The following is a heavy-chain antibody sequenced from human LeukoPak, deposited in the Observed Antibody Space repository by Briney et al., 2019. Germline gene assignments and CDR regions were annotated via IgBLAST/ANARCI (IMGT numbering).Heavy chain of an antibody. V-gene: IGHV3-23*01. CDR2: ISGSGGST. CDR1: GFTLSSYA. D-gene: IGHD4-17*01. CDR3: AKGLTVTTYDWYFDL. Sequence: GGSLRLSCAASGFTLSSYAMSWVRQAPGKGLEWVSAISGSGGSTYYADSVKGRFTISRDNSKNTLYLQMNSLRAEDTAVYYCAKGLTVTTYDWYFDLWGRGTLVTVSS. J-gene: IGHJ2*01.